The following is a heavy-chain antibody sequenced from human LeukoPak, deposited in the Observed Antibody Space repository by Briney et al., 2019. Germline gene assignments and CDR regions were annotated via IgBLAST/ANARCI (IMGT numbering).Heavy chain of an antibody. CDR2: INPNSGGT. CDR1: GYTFTGYY. J-gene: IGHJ4*02. V-gene: IGHV1-2*02. D-gene: IGHD6-19*01. CDR3: ARAGRPLEYTSGWYEDY. Sequence: GASVKVSCKASGYTFTGYYMHWVRQAPGQGLEYMGWINPNSGGTNYAQKFQGRVTMTRDTSISTAYMELSRLRSDDTAVYYCARAGRPLEYTSGWYEDYWGQGTLVTVSS.